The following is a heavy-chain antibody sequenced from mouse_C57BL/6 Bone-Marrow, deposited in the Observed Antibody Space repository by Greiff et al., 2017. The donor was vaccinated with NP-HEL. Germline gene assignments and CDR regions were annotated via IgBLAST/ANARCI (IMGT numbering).Heavy chain of an antibody. CDR3: ARTTYYYGSSGYAIDY. CDR1: GYTITGYW. J-gene: IGHJ4*01. V-gene: IGHV1-7*01. CDR2: INPSRGYT. D-gene: IGHD1-1*01. Sequence: VQVEESGAELAKPGASVKLSCKASGYTITGYWMHWVKQRPGQGLEWIGYINPSRGYTKYTPKFKDKATLTADTSSSTAYVQLSSMTYEDSEVYVCARTTYYYGSSGYAIDYWGQGTSVTVSS.